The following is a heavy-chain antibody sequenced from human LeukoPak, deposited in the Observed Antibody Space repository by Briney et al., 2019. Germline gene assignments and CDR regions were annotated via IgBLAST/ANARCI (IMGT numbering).Heavy chain of an antibody. D-gene: IGHD6-19*01. J-gene: IGHJ4*02. CDR3: ARSVKGVMAVAGSCEY. V-gene: IGHV4-61*01. CDR2: ISYSGST. Sequence: SETLSLTCTVSGGSANSGTYYWSWIRQPPGKGLEWIGYISYSGSTNYNPSLKSRVTISADTSKNQFSLKVNSVTAADTAVYYCARSVKGVMAVAGSCEYWGQGTLVTVSS. CDR1: GGSANSGTYY.